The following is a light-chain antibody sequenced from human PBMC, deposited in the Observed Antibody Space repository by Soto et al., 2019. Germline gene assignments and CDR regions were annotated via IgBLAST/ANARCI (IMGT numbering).Light chain of an antibody. CDR3: SSYTSSSTYV. V-gene: IGLV2-14*01. CDR1: SRDVVGYNY. J-gene: IGLJ1*01. Sequence: QSALTQPASVSGSPGQSIAISCTGTSRDVVGYNYVSWYQPHPGKAPQLMISEVSNRPSGVSNRFSCSKSGNTASLTLSGFQAEDEADYYCSSYTSSSTYVFGTGTQLTV. CDR2: EVS.